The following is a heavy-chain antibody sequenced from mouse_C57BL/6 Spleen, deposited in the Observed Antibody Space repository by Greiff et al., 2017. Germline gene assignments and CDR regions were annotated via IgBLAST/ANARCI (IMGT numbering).Heavy chain of an antibody. J-gene: IGHJ4*01. CDR3: AREYYGRSPMDY. CDR1: GYAFTNYL. CDR2: INPGSGGT. Sequence: QVQLQQSGAELVRPGTSVKVSCKASGYAFTNYLIEWVKQRPGQGLEWIGVINPGSGGTNYNEKFKGKATLTADKSSSTAYMQLCSLTSEDSAVYFCAREYYGRSPMDYWGQGTSVTVSS. D-gene: IGHD1-1*01. V-gene: IGHV1-54*01.